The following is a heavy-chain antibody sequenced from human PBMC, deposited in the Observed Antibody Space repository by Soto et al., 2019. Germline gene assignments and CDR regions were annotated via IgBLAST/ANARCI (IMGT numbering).Heavy chain of an antibody. J-gene: IGHJ4*02. V-gene: IGHV4-4*02. Sequence: QVQLQESGPGLVKPSGTLSLTCVVSGGSISSNNWWHWVRQSPGKGLEWIGEIHHTGNINYSPSRKSRVTLPIDQPKNKFSLSLTYVTDADTALYYCARETEAGTCQGFDYWGQGTLVTVSS. CDR1: GGSISSNNW. CDR2: IHHTGNI. CDR3: ARETEAGTCQGFDY.